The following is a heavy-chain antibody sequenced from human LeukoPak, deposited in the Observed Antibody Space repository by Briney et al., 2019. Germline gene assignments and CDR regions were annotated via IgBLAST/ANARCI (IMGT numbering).Heavy chain of an antibody. CDR2: ISSSSSYI. V-gene: IGHV3-21*01. D-gene: IGHD3-16*01. J-gene: IGHJ4*02. CDR3: ARDQDYVWGSYPVDY. CDR1: EFTFSSYS. Sequence: PGGSLRLSCAASEFTFSSYSMNWVRQAPGKGLEWASSISSSSSYIYYADSVKGRFTISRDNAKNSLYLQMNSLRAEDTAVYYCARDQDYVWGSYPVDYWGQGTLVTVSS.